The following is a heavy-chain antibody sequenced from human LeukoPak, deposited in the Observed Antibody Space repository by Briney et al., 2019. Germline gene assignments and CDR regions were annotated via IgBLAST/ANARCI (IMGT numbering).Heavy chain of an antibody. CDR3: AREGGFYRPLDY. CDR1: GGSVTGYY. CDR2: IHHSGNT. Sequence: SDTLSLTCTVSGGSVTGYYWSWIRQPPGKGLEWIGYIHHSGNTKNNPSLESRVTMSVDTSNNQLSLRLSSVTAADTAVYYCAREGGFYRPLDYSGQGTLVTVSS. J-gene: IGHJ4*02. V-gene: IGHV4-59*02. D-gene: IGHD3-3*01.